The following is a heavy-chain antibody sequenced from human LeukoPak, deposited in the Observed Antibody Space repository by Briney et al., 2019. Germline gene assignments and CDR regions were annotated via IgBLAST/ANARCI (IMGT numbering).Heavy chain of an antibody. D-gene: IGHD3-3*01. CDR1: GGPFSGYY. CDR3: AREGARYDFWSGFSSAREYNWFDP. CDR2: IYYSGST. V-gene: IGHV4-59*01. J-gene: IGHJ5*02. Sequence: PSETLSLTCAVYGGPFSGYYWSWIRQPPGKGLEWIGYIYYSGSTNYNPSLKSRVTISVDTSKNQFSLRLSSVTAADTAVYYCAREGARYDFWSGFSSAREYNWFDPWGQGTLVTVSS.